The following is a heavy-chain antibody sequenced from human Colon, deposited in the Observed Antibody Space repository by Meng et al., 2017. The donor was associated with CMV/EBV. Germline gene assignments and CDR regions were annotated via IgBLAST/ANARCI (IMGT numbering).Heavy chain of an antibody. J-gene: IGHJ4*02. V-gene: IGHV6-1*01. CDR3: ARSPVHY. CDR2: TYYRSKWYN. Sequence: LSGAISGGSVSSNSAAWNWIRQSPSRGVEWVRRTYYRSKWYNDYAVSVKSRITINPDTSKNQFSLQLNSVTPEDTAVYYCARSPVHYWGQGTLVTVSS. CDR1: GGSVSSNSAA.